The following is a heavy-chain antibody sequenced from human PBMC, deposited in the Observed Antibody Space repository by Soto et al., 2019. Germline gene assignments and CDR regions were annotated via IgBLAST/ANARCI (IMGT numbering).Heavy chain of an antibody. Sequence: SETLSLTCTVSGGSISSYYWSLIRQPPGKGLEWIGYIYYSGSTNYNPSLKSRVTISVDTSKNQFSLKLSSVTAADTAVYYCARVSRPSWDFDYWGQGTLVTVSS. CDR2: IYYSGST. CDR3: ARVSRPSWDFDY. J-gene: IGHJ4*02. D-gene: IGHD2-2*01. CDR1: GGSISSYY. V-gene: IGHV4-59*01.